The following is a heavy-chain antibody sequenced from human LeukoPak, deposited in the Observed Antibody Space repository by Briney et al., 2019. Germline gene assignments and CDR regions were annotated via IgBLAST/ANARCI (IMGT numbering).Heavy chain of an antibody. V-gene: IGHV3-7*01. CDR3: ARDLGIAVAGTND. CDR2: IKQDASEE. J-gene: IGHJ4*02. Sequence: GGSLRLSCAASGFTFSSYSMNWVRQAPGKGLEWVANIKQDASEEFYVDSVEGRFTVSRDNAKNSLFLQMNSLRAEDTAVYYCARDLGIAVAGTNDWGQGTLVTVSS. D-gene: IGHD6-19*01. CDR1: GFTFSSYS.